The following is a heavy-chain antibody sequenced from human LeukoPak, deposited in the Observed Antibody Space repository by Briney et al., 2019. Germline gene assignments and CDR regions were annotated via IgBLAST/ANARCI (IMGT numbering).Heavy chain of an antibody. CDR1: GYTFTCYY. V-gene: IGHV1-2*02. CDR3: ARGVYCSSTSCYVGTESDY. Sequence: ASVKVSCKASGYTFTCYYMHWVRQVPGQGLEWMGWINPNSGGTNYAQKFQGRVTMTRDTSISTAYMELSRLRSDDTAVYYCARGVYCSSTSCYVGTESDYWGQGTLVTVSS. J-gene: IGHJ4*02. CDR2: INPNSGGT. D-gene: IGHD2-2*01.